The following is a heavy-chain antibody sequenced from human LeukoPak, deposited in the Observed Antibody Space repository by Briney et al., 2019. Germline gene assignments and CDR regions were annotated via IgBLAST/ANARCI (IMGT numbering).Heavy chain of an antibody. V-gene: IGHV4-34*01. CDR1: GGSFSTYY. Sequence: SETLSLTCAVYGGSFSTYYWSWIRQPPGKGLEWIGQINHSGSTNYNPSLKSRVTISVDTSKNQFSLKLSSVTAADTAVYYCARDLSDQYYFNSGFDYWGQGTLVTVSS. D-gene: IGHD3-10*01. J-gene: IGHJ4*02. CDR2: INHSGST. CDR3: ARDLSDQYYFNSGFDY.